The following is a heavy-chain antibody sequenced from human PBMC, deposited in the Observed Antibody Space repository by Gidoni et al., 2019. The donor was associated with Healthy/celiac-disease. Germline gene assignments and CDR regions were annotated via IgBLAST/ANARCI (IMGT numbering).Heavy chain of an antibody. Sequence: QVQLQESGPGLVKPSETLSLTCTVSGGSISSYYWSWIRQPPGKGLEWIGYIYYSGSTTYNPSLKSRVTISVDTSKNQFSLKLSSVTAADTAVYYCARSPLDSYGSGSYYLSPHNWFDPWGQGTLVTVSS. J-gene: IGHJ5*02. CDR2: IYYSGST. CDR3: ARSPLDSYGSGSYYLSPHNWFDP. V-gene: IGHV4-59*01. D-gene: IGHD3-10*01. CDR1: GGSISSYY.